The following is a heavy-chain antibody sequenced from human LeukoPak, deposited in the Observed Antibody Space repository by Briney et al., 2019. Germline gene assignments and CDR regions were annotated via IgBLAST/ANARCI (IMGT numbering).Heavy chain of an antibody. CDR1: GFTFSNYW. J-gene: IGHJ4*02. CDR3: ARDPLMWGFDC. Sequence: GGSLRLSCAASGFTFSNYWMTWVRQAPGKGLEWVANIKRDGSEKYYIDSVKGRFTISRDNAQNSLYLQMSSLRDEDTAVYYCARDPLMWGFDCWGQGTLVTVSS. CDR2: IKRDGSEK. V-gene: IGHV3-7*03. D-gene: IGHD3-16*01.